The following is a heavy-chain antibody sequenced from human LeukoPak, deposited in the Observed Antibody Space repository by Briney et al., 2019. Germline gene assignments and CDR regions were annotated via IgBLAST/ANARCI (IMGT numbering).Heavy chain of an antibody. J-gene: IGHJ4*02. CDR1: GGTFSSYA. Sequence: SVKVSCKASGGTFSSYAISWVRQAPGQGLEWMGGIIPIFGTANYAQKFQGRVTITADESTSTAYMELSSLRSEDTAVYYCARGEPSCSSTSCYFFYFDYWSQGTLVTVSS. CDR2: IIPIFGTA. V-gene: IGHV1-69*13. CDR3: ARGEPSCSSTSCYFFYFDY. D-gene: IGHD2-2*01.